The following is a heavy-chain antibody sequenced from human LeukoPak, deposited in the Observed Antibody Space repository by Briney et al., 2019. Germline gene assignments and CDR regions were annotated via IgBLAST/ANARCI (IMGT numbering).Heavy chain of an antibody. CDR1: GGSFSGYY. CDR2: INHSGST. V-gene: IGHV4-34*01. D-gene: IGHD3-9*01. J-gene: IGHJ3*02. CDR3: ARGPRYFEWLSHAFDI. Sequence: TETLSLTCAVYGGSFSGYYWSWIRQPPGKGLEWIGEINHSGSTNYNPSLKSRVTISVDTSKNQFSLKLSSVTAADTAVYYCARGPRYFEWLSHAFDIWGQGTMVTVSS.